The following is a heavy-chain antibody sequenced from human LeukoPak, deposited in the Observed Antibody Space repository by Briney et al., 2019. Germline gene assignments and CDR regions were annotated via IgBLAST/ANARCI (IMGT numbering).Heavy chain of an antibody. CDR2: INPHTGGT. D-gene: IGHD3-16*01. V-gene: IGHV1-2*02. Sequence: ASVKVSCKASGYTFTSYGISWVRQAPGQGLEWMGWINPHTGGTNYAQKFQGRVTMTRDTSISTAYMELSSLRSEDTAVYYCARGLLGLIGSPTYYYYYMDVWGKGTTVTVSS. CDR3: ARGLLGLIGSPTYYYYYMDV. J-gene: IGHJ6*03. CDR1: GYTFTSYG.